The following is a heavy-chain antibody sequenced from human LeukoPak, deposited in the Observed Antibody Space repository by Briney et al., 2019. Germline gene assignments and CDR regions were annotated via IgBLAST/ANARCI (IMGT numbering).Heavy chain of an antibody. CDR1: GGSFSGYY. D-gene: IGHD3-10*01. CDR2: INHSGST. CDR3: ARRGGGITMVRGVMGYYYYMDV. Sequence: SETLSLTCAVYGGSFSGYYWSWIRQPPGRGLEWIGEINHSGSTNYNPSLKSRVTISVDTSKNQFSLKLSSVTAADTAVYYCARRGGGITMVRGVMGYYYYMDVWGKGTTVTISS. V-gene: IGHV4-34*01. J-gene: IGHJ6*03.